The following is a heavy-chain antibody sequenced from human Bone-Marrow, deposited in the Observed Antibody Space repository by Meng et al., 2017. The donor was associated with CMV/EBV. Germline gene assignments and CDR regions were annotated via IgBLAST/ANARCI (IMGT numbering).Heavy chain of an antibody. J-gene: IGHJ4*02. CDR3: AKCSPGYSSSCPIDY. V-gene: IGHV3-30*02. CDR2: IRYDGSNK. Sequence: GGSLRLSCAASGFTFSSYGMHWVRQAPGKGLEWVAFIRYDGSNKYYADSVKGRFTISRDNSKNTLYLQMNSLRAEDTAVYYCAKCSPGYSSSCPIDYWGQGTLVTVSS. CDR1: GFTFSSYG. D-gene: IGHD6-13*01.